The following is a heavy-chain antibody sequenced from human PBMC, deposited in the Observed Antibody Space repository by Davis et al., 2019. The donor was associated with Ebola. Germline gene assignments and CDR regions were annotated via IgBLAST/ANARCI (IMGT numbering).Heavy chain of an antibody. CDR3: ARGRYNWNGELDY. D-gene: IGHD1-20*01. CDR1: VYTFTGYY. V-gene: IGHV1-2*05. J-gene: IGHJ4*02. CDR2: INPNSGGT. Sequence: ASVTVSRMPSVYTFTGYYMHWVRQAPGQGLEWMGRINPNSGGTNYAQKFQGRVTMTRDTSISTAYMELSRLRSDDTVVYYCARGRYNWNGELDYWGQGTLVTVSS.